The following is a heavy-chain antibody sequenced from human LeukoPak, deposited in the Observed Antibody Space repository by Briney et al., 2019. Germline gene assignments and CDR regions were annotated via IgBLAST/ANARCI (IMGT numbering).Heavy chain of an antibody. V-gene: IGHV4-4*07. Sequence: PSETLSLTCTVSGGSISSYYWSWIRQPAGKGLEWIGRIYTSGSTNYNPSLKSRVTMSADTSKNQFSLKLSSVTAADTAVYYCARARIAVAGIDWFDPWGQGTLVTVSS. J-gene: IGHJ5*02. CDR2: IYTSGST. CDR3: ARARIAVAGIDWFDP. D-gene: IGHD6-19*01. CDR1: GGSISSYY.